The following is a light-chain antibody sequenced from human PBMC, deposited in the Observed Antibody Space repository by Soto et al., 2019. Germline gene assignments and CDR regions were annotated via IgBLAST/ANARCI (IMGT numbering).Light chain of an antibody. Sequence: ETVLTQSPATLSLSPGERATLSCRTSQSVSSYLAWYQQKPGQAPRLLIYDASNRATGIPARFSGSGSGTDFTLTISSLEPEDVAVYYCQQRRDWLTFGGGTKVEIK. CDR2: DAS. CDR3: QQRRDWLT. J-gene: IGKJ4*01. V-gene: IGKV3-11*01. CDR1: QSVSSY.